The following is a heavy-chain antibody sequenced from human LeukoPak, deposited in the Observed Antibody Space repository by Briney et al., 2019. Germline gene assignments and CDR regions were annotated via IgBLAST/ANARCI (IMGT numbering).Heavy chain of an antibody. CDR3: ARAQHYYDSSGYYWFLESNPSNAFDI. D-gene: IGHD3-22*01. CDR1: GGSISSSSYY. CDR2: IYYSGGT. V-gene: IGHV4-39*01. Sequence: SETLSLTCTASGGSISSSSYYWGWIRQPPGKGLEWIGSIYYSGGTYYNPSLKSRVAISVDTSKNQFSLKLSSVTAADTAVYYCARAQHYYDSSGYYWFLESNPSNAFDIWGQGTMVTVSS. J-gene: IGHJ3*02.